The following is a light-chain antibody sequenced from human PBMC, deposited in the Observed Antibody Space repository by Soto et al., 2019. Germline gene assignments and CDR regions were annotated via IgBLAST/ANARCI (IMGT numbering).Light chain of an antibody. CDR3: CAYAGRYSYV. V-gene: IGLV2-11*01. CDR2: DVS. Sequence: QSVLTQPRSVSGSPGQSVTISCTASSSDIGAYNYVSWFQHRPGKAPKLILYDVSQRPAGVPDRFSGSKSDNTASLTISGLQPEDEAEYFCCAYAGRYSYVFAPGTKVTVL. J-gene: IGLJ1*01. CDR1: SSDIGAYNY.